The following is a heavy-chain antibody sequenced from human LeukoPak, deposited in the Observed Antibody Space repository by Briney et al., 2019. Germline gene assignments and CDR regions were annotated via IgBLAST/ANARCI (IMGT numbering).Heavy chain of an antibody. CDR3: AKDGHSGSYKYYFDY. D-gene: IGHD1-26*01. V-gene: IGHV3-15*01. Sequence: PGGSLRLSCGASGFTFSNAWMSWVRQAPGKGLEWVGRIKTKIDGGTTDYAAPVKGRFTISRDDSKNTLYLQMNSLRAEDTAVYYCAKDGHSGSYKYYFDYWGQGTLVTVSS. CDR2: IKTKIDGGTT. CDR1: GFTFSNAW. J-gene: IGHJ4*02.